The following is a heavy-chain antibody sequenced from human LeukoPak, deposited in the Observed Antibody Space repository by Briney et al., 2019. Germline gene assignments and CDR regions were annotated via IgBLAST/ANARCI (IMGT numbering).Heavy chain of an antibody. V-gene: IGHV3-21*01. CDR3: ARDALDTAMVPPRYYFDY. D-gene: IGHD5-18*01. CDR1: GFTFSSYS. CDR2: ISSSSSYI. J-gene: IGHJ4*02. Sequence: GGSLRLSCAASGFTFSSYSMNWVRQAPGKGLAWVSSISSSSSYIYYTDSVKGRFTISRDNAKNSLYLQMNSLRAEDTAVYYCARDALDTAMVPPRYYFDYWGQGTLVTVSS.